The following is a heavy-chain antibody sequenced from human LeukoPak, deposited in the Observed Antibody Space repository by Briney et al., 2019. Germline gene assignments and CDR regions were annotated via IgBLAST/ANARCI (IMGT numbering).Heavy chain of an antibody. J-gene: IGHJ3*02. CDR2: ISSSSSYI. CDR1: GFTFSSYS. CDR3: ARDSPYTFVAAAASDAFDI. Sequence: GGSLRLSCAASGFTFSSYSMNWVRQAPGKGLEWVSSISSSSSYIYYADSVKGRFTISRDNAKNSLYLQMNSLRAEDTAVYYCARDSPYTFVAAAASDAFDIWGQGTMVTVSS. D-gene: IGHD6-13*01. V-gene: IGHV3-21*01.